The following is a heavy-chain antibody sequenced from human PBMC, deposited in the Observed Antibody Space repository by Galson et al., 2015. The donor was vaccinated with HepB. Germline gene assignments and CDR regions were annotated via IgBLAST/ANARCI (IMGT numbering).Heavy chain of an antibody. CDR1: GFTFSGYT. V-gene: IGHV3-30*04. Sequence: SLRLSCAASGFTFSGYTMHWVRQAPGKGLEWVAVISYDGTNKYYADSVKGRFTVSRDNTNNTLYLQMNSLRAEDTAVYYCARGTYCSGLNCYFYYGMDVWGQGTTVIVSS. D-gene: IGHD2-15*01. CDR2: ISYDGTNK. J-gene: IGHJ6*02. CDR3: ARGTYCSGLNCYFYYGMDV.